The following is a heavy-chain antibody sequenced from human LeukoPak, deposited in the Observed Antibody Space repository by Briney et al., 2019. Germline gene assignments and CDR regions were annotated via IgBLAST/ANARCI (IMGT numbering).Heavy chain of an antibody. V-gene: IGHV1-69*06. CDR2: TMPIFGTA. CDR3: ASGQLAEMYYYYGMDV. J-gene: IGHJ6*04. Sequence: SVKVSGKASGDTIDNYVIAWVRQAPGQGLEWMGGTMPIFGTANSAQKFQGRVTLTADKSASTVYMELNRLRSEDTAVYYCASGQLAEMYYYYGMDVWGKGTTVTVSS. CDR1: GDTIDNYV. D-gene: IGHD1-1*01.